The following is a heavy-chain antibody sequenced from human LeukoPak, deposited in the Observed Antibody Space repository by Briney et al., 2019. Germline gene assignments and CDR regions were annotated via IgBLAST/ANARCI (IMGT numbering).Heavy chain of an antibody. CDR1: GGSISSYY. CDR3: ARDRKLIEAMEGIEH. D-gene: IGHD2-21*01. CDR2: IYYSGST. V-gene: IGHV4-39*07. Sequence: PSETLSLTCTVSGGSISSYYWSWIRQPPGKGLEWIGSIYYSGSTYYNPSLKSRVTISVDTYKNQLSLKLSSVTAADTAVYHCARDRKLIEAMEGIEHWAQGTLVTVSS. J-gene: IGHJ4*02.